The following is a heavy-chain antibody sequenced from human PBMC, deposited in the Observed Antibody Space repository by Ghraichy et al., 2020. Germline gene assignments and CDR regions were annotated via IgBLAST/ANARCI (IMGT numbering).Heavy chain of an antibody. CDR1: GGSISSYY. V-gene: IGHV3-48*02. Sequence: ETLSLTCTVSGGSISSYYWSWIRQPPGKGLEWVSYISSSSSTIYYADSVKGRFTISRDNAKNSLYLQMNSLRDEDTAVYYCARDDEDFDYWGQGTLVTVSS. CDR2: ISSSSSTI. J-gene: IGHJ4*02. CDR3: ARDDEDFDY.